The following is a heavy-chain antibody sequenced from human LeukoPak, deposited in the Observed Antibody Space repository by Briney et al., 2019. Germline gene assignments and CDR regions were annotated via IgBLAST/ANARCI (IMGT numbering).Heavy chain of an antibody. D-gene: IGHD3-10*01. Sequence: ASVKVSCKTSGYTFTGYYIHWVRQAPGQGLEWMGWINPNSGGTNYAQKFQGRVTMTRDTSINTAYMDLSRLRSDDTAVYYCARPLKVTMIRGAAFRASSDFDPWGQGTLVTVSS. V-gene: IGHV1-2*02. CDR2: INPNSGGT. J-gene: IGHJ5*02. CDR1: GYTFTGYY. CDR3: ARPLKVTMIRGAAFRASSDFDP.